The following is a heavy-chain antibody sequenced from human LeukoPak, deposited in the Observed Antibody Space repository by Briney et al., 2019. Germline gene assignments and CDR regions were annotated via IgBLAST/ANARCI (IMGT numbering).Heavy chain of an antibody. CDR3: ARGYGSGSYNNFNQ. J-gene: IGHJ4*02. CDR1: GASVRGYY. Sequence: PSETLSLTCTVSGASVRGYYWSWIRQPPGKGLEWIGYIHYTGNTDYNPSLTSRVTMSVDTSKNQFSLMLTSVTAADTAAYYCARGYGSGSYNNFNQWGQGLLVAVSS. D-gene: IGHD3-10*01. V-gene: IGHV4-59*02. CDR2: IHYTGNT.